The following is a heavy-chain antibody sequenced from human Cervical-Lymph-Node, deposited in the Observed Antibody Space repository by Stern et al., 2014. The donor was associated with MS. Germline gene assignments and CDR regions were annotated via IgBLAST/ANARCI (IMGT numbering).Heavy chain of an antibody. CDR1: GFHFGTYV. CDR3: AKEGRWELLLIDS. V-gene: IGHV3-23*01. D-gene: IGHD2-15*01. CDR2: SSVSGGTT. Sequence: EVQLLESGGGLVQPGGSLRLSCTTSGFHFGTYVMGWVRQAPGKGLECVSTSSVSGGTTYYVDSVQGRFTISRDNSKNTLYLQMNTLRAEDTAVYFCAKEGRWELLLIDSWGQGTLVTVSS. J-gene: IGHJ4*02.